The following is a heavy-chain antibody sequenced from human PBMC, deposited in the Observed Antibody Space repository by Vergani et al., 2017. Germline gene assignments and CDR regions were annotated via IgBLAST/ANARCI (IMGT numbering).Heavy chain of an antibody. D-gene: IGHD6-6*01. V-gene: IGHV4-39*01. CDR1: GGSISSSSYY. J-gene: IGHJ4*02. CDR3: ARHVYSSSYXFDY. Sequence: QLQLQESGPGLVKPSETLSLTCTVSGGSISSSSYYWGWIRQPPGKGLEWIGSVYYSGSTYYNPSLKSRVTISVDTSKNQFSLKLRSVTAADTALYYCARHVYSSSYXFDYWGQRTLVTVSS. CDR2: VYYSGST.